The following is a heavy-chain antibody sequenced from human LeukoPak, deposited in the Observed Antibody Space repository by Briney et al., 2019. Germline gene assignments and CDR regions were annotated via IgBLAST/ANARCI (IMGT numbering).Heavy chain of an antibody. D-gene: IGHD2-2*02. V-gene: IGHV3-64*01. CDR1: GFTFTSYA. Sequence: PGGSLRLSCAASGFTFTSYAMHWVRQAPGKGLEYVSAISSNGGSTYYANSVKGRFTISRDNSKNTLYLQMGSLRAEDMAVYYCARQSYCSRTRCYTKAPDYWGQGTLVTVSS. J-gene: IGHJ4*02. CDR3: ARQSYCSRTRCYTKAPDY. CDR2: ISSNGGST.